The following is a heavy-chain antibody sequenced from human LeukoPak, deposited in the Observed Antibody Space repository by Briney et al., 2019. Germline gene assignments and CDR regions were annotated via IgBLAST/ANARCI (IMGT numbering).Heavy chain of an antibody. D-gene: IGHD2-2*02. V-gene: IGHV1-2*02. CDR2: INPNSGGT. CDR1: GYTFTGYY. Sequence: ASVKVSCKASGYTFTGYYMHWVRQAPGQGLEWMGWINPNSGGTIYAQKFQGRVTMTRDTSISTAYMELSRLRSDDTAVYYCARLGAPLGYCSSTSCYTDYYYGMDVWGQGTTVTVSS. J-gene: IGHJ6*02. CDR3: ARLGAPLGYCSSTSCYTDYYYGMDV.